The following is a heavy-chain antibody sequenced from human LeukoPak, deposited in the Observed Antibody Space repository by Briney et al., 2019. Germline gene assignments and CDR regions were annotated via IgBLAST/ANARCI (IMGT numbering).Heavy chain of an antibody. J-gene: IGHJ4*02. Sequence: GGSLRLSCAASTFTFSSYGMHWVRQAPGKGLEWVAFIQYDGNKRYYADSVKGRFTISRDNSKNTLYLQMNSLRPEDTALYYCANTMYSSAWSPFDYWGRGTLVAVSS. CDR1: TFTFSSYG. CDR2: IQYDGNKR. D-gene: IGHD6-19*01. CDR3: ANTMYSSAWSPFDY. V-gene: IGHV3-30*02.